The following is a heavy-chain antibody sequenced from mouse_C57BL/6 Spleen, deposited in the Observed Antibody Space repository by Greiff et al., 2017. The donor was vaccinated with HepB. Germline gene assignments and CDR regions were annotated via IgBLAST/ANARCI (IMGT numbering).Heavy chain of an antibody. Sequence: EVKLVESGGGLVKPGGSLKLSCAASGFTFSSYAMSWVRQTPEKRLEWVATISDGGSYTYYPDNVKGRFTISRDNAKNNLYLQMSHLKSEDTAMYYCARGRGRGYAMDYWGQGTSVTVSS. V-gene: IGHV5-4*03. CDR1: GFTFSSYA. CDR3: ARGRGRGYAMDY. J-gene: IGHJ4*01. D-gene: IGHD3-3*01. CDR2: ISDGGSYT.